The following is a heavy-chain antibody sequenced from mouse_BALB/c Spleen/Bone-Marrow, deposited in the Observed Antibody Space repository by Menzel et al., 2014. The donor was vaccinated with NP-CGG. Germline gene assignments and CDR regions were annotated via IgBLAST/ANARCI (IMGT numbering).Heavy chain of an antibody. J-gene: IGHJ4*01. V-gene: IGHV14-3*02. D-gene: IGHD1-1*01. CDR2: IDPANGNT. CDR3: ATLTTVVDAMDY. CDR1: GFNIKDTY. Sequence: EVQLQQSGAELVKPGASVKLSCTASGFNIKDTYMHWVKQRPEQGLEWIGRIDPANGNTKYDPKFQGKATITADTSSNTAYLQLSSLTSEYTVVYYCATLTTVVDAMDYWGQGTSVTVSS.